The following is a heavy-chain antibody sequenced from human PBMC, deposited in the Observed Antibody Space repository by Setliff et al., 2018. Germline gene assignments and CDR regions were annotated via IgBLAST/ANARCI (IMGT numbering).Heavy chain of an antibody. CDR2: IYWDDVK. J-gene: IGHJ4*02. CDR1: GFSLRSSGMA. CDR3: AHRGGYGADSLYYFDV. Sequence: SGPTLVNPTQTLTLTCSFSGFSLRSSGMAVGWIRQPPGKALEWLALIYWDDVKRYSPFLKNRLTITQDTSKNQVVLTLTNMDPVDSATYYCAHRGGYGADSLYYFDVWGQGTLVTVSS. V-gene: IGHV2-5*02. D-gene: IGHD3-10*01.